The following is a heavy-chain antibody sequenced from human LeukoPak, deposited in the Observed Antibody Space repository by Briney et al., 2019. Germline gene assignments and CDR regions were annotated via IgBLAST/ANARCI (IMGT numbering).Heavy chain of an antibody. D-gene: IGHD1-7*01. J-gene: IGHJ5*02. CDR3: ARRTSAKWFDP. Sequence: GESLKISCKGSGYSFTNYWIGWVRQMPGKGLEWMGIIYPGDSDTRYSPSFQGQVTISADKSISTAYLQWSSLKASDTAIYFCARRTSAKWFDPWGQGTLVTVSS. V-gene: IGHV5-51*01. CDR1: GYSFTNYW. CDR2: IYPGDSDT.